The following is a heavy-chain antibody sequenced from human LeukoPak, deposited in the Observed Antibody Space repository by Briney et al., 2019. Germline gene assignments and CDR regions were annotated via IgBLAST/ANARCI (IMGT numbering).Heavy chain of an antibody. CDR1: GFALTTYN. Sequence: ASVKVSCKASGFALTTYNIVWLRQAPGQGLEWMGWINPHSGGTNYAQKFQGRVTMTRDTSISAAYMELSRLRSDDTAVYYCARDTGYSDNCFDPWGQGTLVTVSS. V-gene: IGHV1-2*02. D-gene: IGHD5-12*01. CDR3: ARDTGYSDNCFDP. J-gene: IGHJ5*02. CDR2: INPHSGGT.